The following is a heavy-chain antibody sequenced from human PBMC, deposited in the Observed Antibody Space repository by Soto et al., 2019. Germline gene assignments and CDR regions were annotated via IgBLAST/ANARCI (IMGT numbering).Heavy chain of an antibody. CDR2: ISWNSGSI. D-gene: IGHD6-6*01. V-gene: IGHV3-9*01. Sequence: GGSLRLSCAASGFTFDDYAMHWVRQAPGKGLEWVSGISWNSGSIGYADSVKGRFTISRDNAKNSLYLQMNSLRAEDTALYYCAKVTIAARRAGRAFDIWGQGIMVTVSS. CDR3: AKVTIAARRAGRAFDI. J-gene: IGHJ3*02. CDR1: GFTFDDYA.